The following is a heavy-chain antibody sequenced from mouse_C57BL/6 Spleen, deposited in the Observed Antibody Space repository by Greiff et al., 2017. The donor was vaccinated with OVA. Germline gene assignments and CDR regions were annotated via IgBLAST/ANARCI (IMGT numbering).Heavy chain of an antibody. Sequence: EVQLQQSGAELVRPGASVKLSCTASGFNIKDYYMHWVKQRPEQGLEWIGRIDPEDGDTEYAPKFQGKATMTADTSSNTAYLQLSSLTSEDTAVYYCTTSYYSNSYFDYWGQGTTLTVSS. CDR2: IDPEDGDT. CDR3: TTSYYSNSYFDY. CDR1: GFNIKDYY. J-gene: IGHJ2*01. V-gene: IGHV14-1*01. D-gene: IGHD2-5*01.